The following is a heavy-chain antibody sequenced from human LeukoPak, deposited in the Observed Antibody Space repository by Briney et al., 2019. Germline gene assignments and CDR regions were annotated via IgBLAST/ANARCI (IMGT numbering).Heavy chain of an antibody. J-gene: IGHJ1*01. CDR1: GYTFTDYY. V-gene: IGHV1-69-2*01. CDR2: VDPEDGET. D-gene: IGHD2-21*01. Sequence: ASVKVSCKDSGYTFTDYYMHWVQQAPGKGLEWMGLVDPEDGETIYAEKFQGTVTITPDTSPDTASMELSSLRSEDTAVYYCATVYCGGDCYPAEYFQHWGQGTLVTVSS. CDR3: ATVYCGGDCYPAEYFQH.